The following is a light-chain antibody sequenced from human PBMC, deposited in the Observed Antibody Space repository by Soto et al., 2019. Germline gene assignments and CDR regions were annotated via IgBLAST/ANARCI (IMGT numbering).Light chain of an antibody. CDR1: SSDVGGYNY. J-gene: IGLJ1*01. CDR3: SSYTSSSTLYV. Sequence: QSVLTQPASVSGSPGQSITIACNGTSSDVGGYNYVSWYQQHPGKAPKLMINDVSNRPSGVSNRFSGSKSGNTASLTISGRQAEDEADYYSSSYTSSSTLYVFGTGTKLTVL. CDR2: DVS. V-gene: IGLV2-14*01.